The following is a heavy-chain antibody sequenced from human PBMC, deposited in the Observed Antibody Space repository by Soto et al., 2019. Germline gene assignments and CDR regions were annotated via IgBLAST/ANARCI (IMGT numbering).Heavy chain of an antibody. Sequence: QVQLQQWGAGLLKPSETLSLTCAVYGGSFSGYYWSWIRQPPGKGLEWIGEINHSGSTNYNPSLKSRVTISVDTSKNQFSLKLSSVTAADTAVYYCARGYGDYYYYYGMDVWGQGTTVTVS. D-gene: IGHD4-17*01. V-gene: IGHV4-34*01. CDR1: GGSFSGYY. CDR3: ARGYGDYYYYYGMDV. J-gene: IGHJ6*02. CDR2: INHSGST.